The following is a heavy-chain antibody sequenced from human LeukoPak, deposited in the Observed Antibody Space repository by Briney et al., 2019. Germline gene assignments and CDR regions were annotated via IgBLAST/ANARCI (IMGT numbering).Heavy chain of an antibody. Sequence: PSETLSLTCTVSGGSIDTYYWNWIRQPPGKGLEWIGYVFHTGSTNYNPSLKSRVTISVDTSKNQFSLKLSSVTAADTAVYYCARSGYSYGADAFDIWGQGTMVTVSS. CDR3: ARSGYSYGADAFDI. J-gene: IGHJ3*02. V-gene: IGHV4-59*01. CDR2: VFHTGST. D-gene: IGHD5-18*01. CDR1: GGSIDTYY.